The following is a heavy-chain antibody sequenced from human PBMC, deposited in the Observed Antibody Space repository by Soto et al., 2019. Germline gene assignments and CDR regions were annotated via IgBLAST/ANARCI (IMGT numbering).Heavy chain of an antibody. Sequence: QVQLVQSGAEVKKPGASVKVSCKASGYTFTSYDINWVRQATGQGLEWMGWMNPNTGNSGYAQKFQGRVTMTRNTSISTAYMALSSLRSADPAVYYCAREKTGKFPNWGQGTLVTVSS. CDR1: GYTFTSYD. CDR2: MNPNTGNS. V-gene: IGHV1-8*01. J-gene: IGHJ4*02. CDR3: AREKTGKFPN.